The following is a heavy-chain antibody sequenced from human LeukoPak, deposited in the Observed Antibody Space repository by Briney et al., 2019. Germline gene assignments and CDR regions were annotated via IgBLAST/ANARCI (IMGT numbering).Heavy chain of an antibody. V-gene: IGHV1-2*02. CDR1: GYTFTSYD. CDR2: IKPDSGGT. CDR3: ARDAETLINWGSADYFDY. J-gene: IGHJ4*02. Sequence: ASVKVSCKASGYTFTSYDINWVRQAPGQELEWMGWIKPDSGGTDYAQKFQGRVTMTRDTSISTAYMELSRLTSDDTAVYYCARDAETLINWGSADYFDYWGQGTLVTVSS. D-gene: IGHD7-27*01.